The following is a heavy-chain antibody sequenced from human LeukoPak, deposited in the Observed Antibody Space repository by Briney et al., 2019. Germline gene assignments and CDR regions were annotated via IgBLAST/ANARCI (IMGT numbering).Heavy chain of an antibody. J-gene: IGHJ4*02. Sequence: SETLSLTCTVSGGSISSYYWSWIRQPPGKGLEWIGYIYYSGSTNYNPSLKSRVTISVDTSKNQISLKLSSVTAADTAVYYCARGPGYSYGLDYWGQGTLVTVSS. CDR1: GGSISSYY. V-gene: IGHV4-59*01. D-gene: IGHD5-18*01. CDR3: ARGPGYSYGLDY. CDR2: IYYSGST.